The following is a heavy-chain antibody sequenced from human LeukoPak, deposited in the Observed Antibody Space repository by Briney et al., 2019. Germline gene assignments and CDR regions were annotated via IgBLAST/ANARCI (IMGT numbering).Heavy chain of an antibody. V-gene: IGHV1-69*04. J-gene: IGHJ3*02. CDR3: ARQFRIMITFGGTSHAFDI. CDR1: GGTFSSYA. CDR2: IIPILGIA. Sequence: SVKVSCKASGGTFSSYAISWVRQAPGQGLEWMGRIIPILGIANYAQKFQGRGTITADKSTSTAYMELSSLRSEDTAVYYCARQFRIMITFGGTSHAFDIWGQGTMVTVSS. D-gene: IGHD3-16*01.